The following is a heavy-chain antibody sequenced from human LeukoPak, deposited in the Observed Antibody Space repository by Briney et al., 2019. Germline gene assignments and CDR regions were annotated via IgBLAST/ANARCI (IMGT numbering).Heavy chain of an antibody. D-gene: IGHD6-13*01. CDR2: INTDGSST. CDR1: GFTFSSYW. V-gene: IGHV3-74*01. CDR3: ARVRYSSSWYATYYYYYYMDV. J-gene: IGHJ6*03. Sequence: GGSLRLTCAASGFTFSSYWMHWVRQAPGKGLVWVSRINTDGSSTSYADSVKGRFTISRDNAKNTLYLQMNSLRAEDTAVYYCARVRYSSSWYATYYYYYYMDVWGKGTTVTVSS.